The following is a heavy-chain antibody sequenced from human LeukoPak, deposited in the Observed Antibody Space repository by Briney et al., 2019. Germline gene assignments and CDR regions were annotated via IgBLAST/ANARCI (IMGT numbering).Heavy chain of an antibody. V-gene: IGHV4-59*01. Sequence: SETLSLTCTVSSGLIGSYFWSWVRQPPGKGLVGIGYIYYSGSTNYHPSLKSRVTISVDTSRTQFSLKLTSVTAADTAVYFCATQRPTSGWNRAFDIWGQGTMVTVSS. CDR3: ATQRPTSGWNRAFDI. J-gene: IGHJ3*02. CDR1: SGLIGSYF. CDR2: IYYSGST. D-gene: IGHD6-19*01.